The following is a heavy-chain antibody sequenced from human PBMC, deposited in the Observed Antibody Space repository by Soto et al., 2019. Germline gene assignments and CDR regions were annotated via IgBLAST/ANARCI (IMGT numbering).Heavy chain of an antibody. CDR1: GIAFGDNA. Sequence: GGSLRLSCTSSGIAFGDNAMTWFRQAPGKGLEWVGYITSKRYGGAPRYAASVEGRFTISRDDSTSIAYLQMNILRTEDTAVYYCSRLARANRPEQDFDTWGRGTMVTVSS. D-gene: IGHD5-12*01. V-gene: IGHV3-49*03. CDR2: ITSKRYGGAP. CDR3: SRLARANRPEQDFDT. J-gene: IGHJ3*02.